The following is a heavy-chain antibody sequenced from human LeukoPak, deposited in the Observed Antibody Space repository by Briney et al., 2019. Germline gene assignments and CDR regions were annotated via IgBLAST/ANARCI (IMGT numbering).Heavy chain of an antibody. CDR2: IYPGDSDT. CDR3: ATWEGYYGSGISYYYMDV. CDR1: GYSFTNYW. J-gene: IGHJ6*03. D-gene: IGHD3-10*01. V-gene: IGHV5-51*01. Sequence: GESLKISCKGSGYSFTNYWIGWVRQMPGKGLEWMGIIYPGDSDTRYSPSFQGQVTISVDKSISTAYLQWSSLKASDTAMYYCATWEGYYGSGISYYYMDVWGKGTTVTVSS.